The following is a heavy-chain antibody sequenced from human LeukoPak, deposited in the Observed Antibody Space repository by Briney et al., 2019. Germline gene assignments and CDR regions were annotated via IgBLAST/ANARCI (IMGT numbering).Heavy chain of an antibody. Sequence: PSETLSLTCTVSGGSISSYYWSWIRQPPGKGLEWIGYIYYSGSTNYNPSLKSRVTISVDTSKNQFSLKLSSVTAADTAVYYCARTRGIAAAGNYYYYGMDVWGQGTTVTVPS. CDR2: IYYSGST. CDR3: ARTRGIAAAGNYYYYGMDV. V-gene: IGHV4-59*08. J-gene: IGHJ6*02. D-gene: IGHD6-13*01. CDR1: GGSISSYY.